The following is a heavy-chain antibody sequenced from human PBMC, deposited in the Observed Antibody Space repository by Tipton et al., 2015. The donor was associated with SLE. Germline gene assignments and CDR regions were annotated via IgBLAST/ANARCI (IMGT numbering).Heavy chain of an antibody. Sequence: TLSLTCTVTGYSIFDGYYWGWIRQPPGKGPEWIGTIYHSGDTYYNPSLKSRVTLTVDTSKNQFSLSLNSVTAADTAVYYCARGGVGGYDYFDYWGRGALVTVSS. J-gene: IGHJ4*02. V-gene: IGHV4-38-2*02. CDR2: IYHSGDT. D-gene: IGHD5-12*01. CDR1: GYSIFDGYY. CDR3: ARGGVGGYDYFDY.